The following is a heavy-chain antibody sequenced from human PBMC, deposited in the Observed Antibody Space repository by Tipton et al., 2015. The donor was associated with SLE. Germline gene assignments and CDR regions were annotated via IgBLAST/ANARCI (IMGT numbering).Heavy chain of an antibody. CDR3: AREALSTTGTTEGWFDP. V-gene: IGHV4-4*07. CDR1: GGSISSYY. J-gene: IGHJ5*02. CDR2: IYTSGST. D-gene: IGHD1-1*01. Sequence: TLSLTCTVSGGSISSYYWSWIRQPAGKGLEWIGRIYTSGSTNYNPSLKSRVTMSVDTSKNQFSLKLSSVTAADTAVYYCAREALSTTGTTEGWFDPWGQGTLVTVSS.